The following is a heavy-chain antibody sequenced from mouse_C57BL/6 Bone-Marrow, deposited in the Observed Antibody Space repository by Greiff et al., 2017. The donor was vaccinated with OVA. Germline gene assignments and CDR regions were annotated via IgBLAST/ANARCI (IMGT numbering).Heavy chain of an antibody. CDR1: GYTFTDYY. CDR3: ARVLLLWFAY. Sequence: VQLKQSGPVLVKPGASVKMSCKASGYTFTDYYMNWVKQSHGKSLEWIGVINPYNGGTSYNQKFKGKATLTVDKSSSTAYMELNSLTSEDSAVYYCARVLLLWFAYWGQGTLVTVSA. V-gene: IGHV1-19*01. CDR2: INPYNGGT. D-gene: IGHD2-3*01. J-gene: IGHJ3*01.